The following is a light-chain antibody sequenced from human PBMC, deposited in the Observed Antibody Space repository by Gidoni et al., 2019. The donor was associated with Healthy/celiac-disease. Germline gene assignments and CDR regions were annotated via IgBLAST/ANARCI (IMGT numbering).Light chain of an antibody. CDR2: WAS. CDR3: QQYYSTPPA. V-gene: IGKV4-1*01. J-gene: IGKJ1*01. CDR1: QSVLYSSNHKKY. Sequence: IVMTQSPDSLAWSLGARATIHCKSSQSVLYSSNHKKYLAWYQQKPGQPPKLLIYWASTRESGVPDRFSGSGSGTDFTLTISSLQAEDVAVYYCQQYYSTPPAFGQGTKVEIK.